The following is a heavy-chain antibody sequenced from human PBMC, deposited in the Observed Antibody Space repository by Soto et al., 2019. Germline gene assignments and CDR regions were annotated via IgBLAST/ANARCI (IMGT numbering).Heavy chain of an antibody. Sequence: SQTLALTCAIAGDCVSERGVSWNWISESPSRGLEWLGRTNSASKWCYGYAECVRSRITTSADTCKKQFSLHLTSMTAEETAVYYCARDGNWRLDYWGQGAVVTVS. J-gene: IGHJ4*02. V-gene: IGHV6-1*01. CDR3: ARDGNWRLDY. CDR1: GDCVSERGVS. D-gene: IGHD1-1*01. CDR2: TNSASKWCY.